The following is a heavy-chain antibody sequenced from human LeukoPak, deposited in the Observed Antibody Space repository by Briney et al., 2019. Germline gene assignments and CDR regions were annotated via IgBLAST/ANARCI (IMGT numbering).Heavy chain of an antibody. D-gene: IGHD5-18*01. CDR2: INSDGSST. J-gene: IGHJ3*02. Sequence: PGGSLRLSCVASRFSFSSYTMNWVRQAPGKGLVWVSRINSDGSSTSYADSVKGRFTISRDNAKNTLYLQMNSLRAEDTAVYYCARDPGYSYADAFDIWGQGTMVTVSS. V-gene: IGHV3-74*01. CDR1: RFSFSSYT. CDR3: ARDPGYSYADAFDI.